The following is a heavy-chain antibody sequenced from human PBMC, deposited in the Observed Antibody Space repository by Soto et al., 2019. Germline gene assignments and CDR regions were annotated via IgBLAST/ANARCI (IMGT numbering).Heavy chain of an antibody. CDR3: AKDSTSYNGIYDPFDI. CDR2: IGGAAVST. V-gene: IGHV3-23*01. J-gene: IGHJ3*02. D-gene: IGHD1-1*01. Sequence: EVQLLESGGGLVQPGGSLRLSCEASGFIFSNYAMSWVRQGPGKGLEWVSVIGGAAVSTDCADSVKGRCTVSRDDSKNTVYLQLDSLRDDYTAVYYCAKDSTSYNGIYDPFDIWGQGTMVTVSS. CDR1: GFIFSNYA.